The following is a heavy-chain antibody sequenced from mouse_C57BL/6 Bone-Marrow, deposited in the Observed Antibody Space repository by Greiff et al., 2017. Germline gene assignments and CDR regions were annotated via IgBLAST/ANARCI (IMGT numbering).Heavy chain of an antibody. CDR1: GYTFTSYW. CDR3: ARHDYYGSSFDY. D-gene: IGHD1-1*01. Sequence: QVQLQQPGAELVRPGSSVKLSCKASGYTFTSYWMHWVKQRPIQGLEWIGNIDPSDSETHYNQKFKDKATLTVDKSSSTAYMQLSSLTSEDSAVYYCARHDYYGSSFDYWGQGTTLTVSS. J-gene: IGHJ2*01. CDR2: IDPSDSET. V-gene: IGHV1-52*01.